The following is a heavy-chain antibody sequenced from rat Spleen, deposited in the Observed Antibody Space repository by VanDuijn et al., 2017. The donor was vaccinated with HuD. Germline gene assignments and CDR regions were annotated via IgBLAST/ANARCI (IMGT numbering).Heavy chain of an antibody. CDR1: GFSLTSYH. CDR3: ARWADY. J-gene: IGHJ2*01. CDR2: MRYDGDT. V-gene: IGHV2-63*01. D-gene: IGHD4-6*01. Sequence: QVQLKESGPGLVQPSQTLSLTCTVSGFSLTSYHVSWVRQPPGKGLEWMGRMRYDGDTSYNSTLKSRLSISRDTSKNQVFLRMGSLQSDDTAMYFCARWADYWGQGVMVTVSS.